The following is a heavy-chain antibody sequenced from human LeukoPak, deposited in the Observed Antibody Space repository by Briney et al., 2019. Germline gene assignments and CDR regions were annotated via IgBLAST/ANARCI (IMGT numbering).Heavy chain of an antibody. CDR2: IHSSSGSI. Sequence: PGGSLRLSCAASGFNFTNYNMHWVRQAPAKGLEWVSSIHSSSGSIYYADSLKGRFTISRDNAKNSLYLQMNRLRAEDTAVYYCARDLAWDAFDIWGQGTMVTVSS. CDR3: ARDLAWDAFDI. V-gene: IGHV3-21*01. J-gene: IGHJ3*02. CDR1: GFNFTNYN.